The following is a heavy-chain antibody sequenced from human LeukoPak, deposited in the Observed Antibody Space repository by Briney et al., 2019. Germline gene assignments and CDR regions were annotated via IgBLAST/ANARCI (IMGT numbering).Heavy chain of an antibody. CDR2: IFDDGSNK. Sequence: PGRSLRLSCAASGFTFSAYGIHWVRQAPGKGLGGVALIFDDGSNKYYSDSEKRRFNISRNNSKNTLYLQMNIRRAEDTAVYFCARGSAEDTLDVWGQGKVVTASS. CDR1: GFTFSAYG. J-gene: IGHJ3*01. CDR3: ARGSAEDTLDV. V-gene: IGHV3-33*01. D-gene: IGHD1-14*01.